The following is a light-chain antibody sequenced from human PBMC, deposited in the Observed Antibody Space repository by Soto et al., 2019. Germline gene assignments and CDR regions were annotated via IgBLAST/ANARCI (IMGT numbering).Light chain of an antibody. CDR2: GAS. Sequence: EIVLTQSAGTLSLSPGERATLSCRASQSLSSNYLAWYHQKPGQVPRLLIYGASTRATGIPARFSGSGSGTEFTLTISSLQSEDFAVYYCQQYNNWPRTLGQGTKVDIK. V-gene: IGKV3-15*01. J-gene: IGKJ1*01. CDR1: QSLSSN. CDR3: QQYNNWPRT.